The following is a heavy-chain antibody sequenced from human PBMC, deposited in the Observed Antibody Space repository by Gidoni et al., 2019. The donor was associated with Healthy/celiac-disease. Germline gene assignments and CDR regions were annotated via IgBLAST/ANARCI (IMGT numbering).Heavy chain of an antibody. CDR3: HSYDSSGPDAFDI. J-gene: IGHJ3*02. D-gene: IGHD3-22*01. Sequence: EVQLVECGGGLVKPGGSLRLSCAASGCTFSTAWMSWVRQAPGKGLEWVGRIKSKTDGGTTDYAAPVKGRFTISRDDSKNTLYLQMNSLKTEDTAVYYCHSYDSSGPDAFDIWGQGTMVTVSS. CDR1: GCTFSTAW. CDR2: IKSKTDGGTT. V-gene: IGHV3-15*01.